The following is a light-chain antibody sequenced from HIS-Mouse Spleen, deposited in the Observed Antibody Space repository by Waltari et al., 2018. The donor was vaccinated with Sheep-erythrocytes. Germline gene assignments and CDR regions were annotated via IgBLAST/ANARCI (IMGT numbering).Light chain of an antibody. V-gene: IGLV3-1*01. CDR2: QDR. CDR3: QAWDSSTAWNVV. Sequence: SYELTQPPSVSVSPGPTASITCSGDNFGDKYACGSQKKPGQSPGLVIYQDRKRPSGIPERFSGSNSGNTATLTISGTQAMDEADYYCQAWDSSTAWNVVFGGGTKLTVL. J-gene: IGLJ2*01. CDR1: NFGDKY.